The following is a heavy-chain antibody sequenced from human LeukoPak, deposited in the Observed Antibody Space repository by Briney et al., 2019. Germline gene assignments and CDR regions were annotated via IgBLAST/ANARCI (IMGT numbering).Heavy chain of an antibody. Sequence: HPGGSLRLSCAASGFTFSSYGMHWVRQAPGKGLEWVAVISYDGSNKYYADSVKGRFTISRDNSKNTLYLQMNSLRAEDTAVYYCAKDLRAGSCYDYWGQGTLVTVST. D-gene: IGHD2-15*01. CDR2: ISYDGSNK. CDR1: GFTFSSYG. CDR3: AKDLRAGSCYDY. J-gene: IGHJ4*02. V-gene: IGHV3-30*18.